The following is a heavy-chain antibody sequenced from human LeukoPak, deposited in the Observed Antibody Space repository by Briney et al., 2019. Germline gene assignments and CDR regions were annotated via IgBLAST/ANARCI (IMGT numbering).Heavy chain of an antibody. CDR1: GGTFSSYA. D-gene: IGHD3-22*01. V-gene: IGHV1-69*06. CDR3: ARDGDSSGWKIDY. CDR2: IIPIFGTA. Sequence: SVKVSCKASGGTFSSYAISWVRQAPGQGLEWMGGIIPIFGTANYAQKFQGRVTITADKSTSTAYMELSSLRSEDTAVYYCARDGDSSGWKIDYWGQGTLVTVSS. J-gene: IGHJ4*02.